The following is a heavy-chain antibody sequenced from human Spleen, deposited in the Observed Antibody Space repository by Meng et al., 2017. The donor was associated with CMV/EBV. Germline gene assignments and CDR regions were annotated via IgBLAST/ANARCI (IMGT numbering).Heavy chain of an antibody. D-gene: IGHD3-3*01. J-gene: IGHJ4*02. Sequence: GGSLRLSCAASGFIVSTNYMTWVRQAPGKGLEWVSLIYSGGDTFYADSAKGRFAIPRDNSKNTLYLQMTSLTAEDTGVYYCARSNFWSGYSEFDYWGQGTVVTVSS. V-gene: IGHV3-66*02. CDR3: ARSNFWSGYSEFDY. CDR2: IYSGGDT. CDR1: GFIVSTNY.